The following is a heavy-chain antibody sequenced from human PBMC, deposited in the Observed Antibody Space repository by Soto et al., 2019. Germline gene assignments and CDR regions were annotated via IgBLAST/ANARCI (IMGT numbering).Heavy chain of an antibody. D-gene: IGHD5-12*01. CDR1: GGSFSGYY. Sequence: SETLSLTCAVYGGSFSGYYWSWIRQPPGKGLEWIGYIYYSGSTNYNPSLKSRVTISVDTSKNQFPLKLSSVTAADRAVYYCARQRGYSGYGSFDFWGQGTLVNVSS. CDR2: IYYSGST. V-gene: IGHV4-59*08. CDR3: ARQRGYSGYGSFDF. J-gene: IGHJ4*01.